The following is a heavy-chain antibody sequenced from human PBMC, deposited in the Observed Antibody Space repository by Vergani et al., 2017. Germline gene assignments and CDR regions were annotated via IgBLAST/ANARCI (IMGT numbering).Heavy chain of an antibody. J-gene: IGHJ4*02. Sequence: EVQLLESGGGLVQPGGSLRLSCIASGFTFSRSAMSWVRQAPGKGLGWVSVISGSGGSTDYADSVKGRFTISRDNSKNTLHLQMNSLRAGDTAVYFCAKTISGSYYQLDYWGQGTLVTVSS. CDR3: AKTISGSYYQLDY. CDR2: ISGSGGST. CDR1: GFTFSRSA. V-gene: IGHV3-23*01. D-gene: IGHD1-26*01.